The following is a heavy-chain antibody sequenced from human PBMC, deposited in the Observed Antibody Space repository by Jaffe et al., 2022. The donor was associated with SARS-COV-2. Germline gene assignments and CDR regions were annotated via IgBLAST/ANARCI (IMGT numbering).Heavy chain of an antibody. J-gene: IGHJ5*01. CDR2: IYWDDNE. CDR1: GFSLSTYSVG. D-gene: IGHD6-13*01. V-gene: IGHV2-5*02. Sequence: QITLKESGPTLVKPTQTLTLNCTFSGFSLSTYSVGVGWIRQSPGKALEWLALIYWDDNERYSPSLKSRLTITKDTSKNQVVLTMTNMDPVDTATYYCAHSLTADSRLGNWFDSWGQGTLVTVSS. CDR3: AHSLTADSRLGNWFDS.